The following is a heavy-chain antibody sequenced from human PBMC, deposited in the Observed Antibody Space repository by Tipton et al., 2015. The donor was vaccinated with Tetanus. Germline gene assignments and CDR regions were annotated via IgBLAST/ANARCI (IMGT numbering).Heavy chain of an antibody. V-gene: IGHV3-48*04. D-gene: IGHD3-10*01. CDR1: GFTFSRYG. CDR3: GVLVRGVLLTRVIEH. Sequence: SLRLSCAASGFTFSRYGFHWVRQAPGKGLEWVSYISGSGNTIYLADSVKGRMTTSRDNGKTSVYLQMNSLRAEDTAVYYCGVLVRGVLLTRVIEHWGQGALVTVSS. J-gene: IGHJ4*02. CDR2: ISGSGNTI.